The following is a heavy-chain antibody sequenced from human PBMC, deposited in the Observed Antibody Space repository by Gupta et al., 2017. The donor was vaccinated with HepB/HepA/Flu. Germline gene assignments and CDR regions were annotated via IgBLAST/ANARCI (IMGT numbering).Heavy chain of an antibody. CDR2: IIPIFGTA. D-gene: IGHD2-2*02. CDR1: GGTFSSYA. J-gene: IGHJ3*02. Sequence: QVQLVQSGSEVKKPGSSVKVSCKASGGTFSSYAISWVRQAPGQGLEWMGGIIPIFGTANYAQKFQGRVTITADKSTSTAYMERSSLRSEDTAVYYCARDYCSSTSCYTGNDAFDIWGQGTMVTVSS. CDR3: ARDYCSSTSCYTGNDAFDI. V-gene: IGHV1-69*06.